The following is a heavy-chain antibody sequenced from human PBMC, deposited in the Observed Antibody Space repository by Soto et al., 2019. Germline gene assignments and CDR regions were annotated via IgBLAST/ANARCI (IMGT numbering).Heavy chain of an antibody. J-gene: IGHJ4*02. CDR1: GFTVNSYW. Sequence: PCWSLKLSCAASGFTVNSYWMPWVLQEPGKRLVWVSRINSDGSSISYADSVKGRFTISRDNAKNTLYLQMNSLRVEDTAVYYCARETGYSSGWRQDYWGQGTLVTV. D-gene: IGHD6-19*01. CDR3: ARETGYSSGWRQDY. V-gene: IGHV3-74*01. CDR2: INSDGSSI.